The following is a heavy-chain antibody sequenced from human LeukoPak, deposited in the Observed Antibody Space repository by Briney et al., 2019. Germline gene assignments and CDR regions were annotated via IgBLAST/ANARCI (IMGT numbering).Heavy chain of an antibody. CDR1: GFTLSSYA. D-gene: IGHD1/OR15-1a*01. J-gene: IGHJ4*02. CDR3: AKGEKIYGTVSCAY. CDR2: ISGSGGST. Sequence: GGSLRLFCAASGFTLSSYAMSWLRQAPGKGLECVSAISGSGGSTYYADSVKGRFTIYRDNSKNTLYLQMKRLRAEDTAVYEKAKGEKIYGTVSCAYWGQGTLVTVSS. V-gene: IGHV3-23*01.